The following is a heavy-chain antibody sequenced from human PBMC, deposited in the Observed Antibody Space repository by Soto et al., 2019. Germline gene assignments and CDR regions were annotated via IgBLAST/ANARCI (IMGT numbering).Heavy chain of an antibody. J-gene: IGHJ4*02. CDR3: ARQGRLRFLEYQPTKYYFDY. D-gene: IGHD3-3*01. CDR2: IYYSGST. Sequence: SETLSLTCTVSGGSISSSSYYWGWIRQPPEKGLEWIGSIYYSGSTYYNPSLKSRVTISVDTSKNQFSLKLSSVTAADTAVYYCARQGRLRFLEYQPTKYYFDYWGQGTLVTVSS. V-gene: IGHV4-39*01. CDR1: GGSISSSSYY.